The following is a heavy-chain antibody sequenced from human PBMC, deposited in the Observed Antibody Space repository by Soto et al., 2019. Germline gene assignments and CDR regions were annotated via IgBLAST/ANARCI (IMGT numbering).Heavy chain of an antibody. D-gene: IGHD3-10*02. CDR1: GGSVSNYY. Sequence: QVQLQESGPGLVRPSETLSLTCNVSGGSVSNYYWNWIRQPPGKGLEWIGNIYNSGSTNYNPSLKSRASIAIDTSKNQSSLKLDLVTAADTAMYFCARGHGIYVRFDYWGQGALVIVSS. J-gene: IGHJ4*02. V-gene: IGHV4-59*02. CDR3: ARGHGIYVRFDY. CDR2: IYNSGST.